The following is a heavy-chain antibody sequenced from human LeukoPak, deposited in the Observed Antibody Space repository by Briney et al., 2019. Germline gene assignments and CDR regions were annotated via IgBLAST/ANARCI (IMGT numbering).Heavy chain of an antibody. V-gene: IGHV3-30*02. CDR3: ATYTSSYFDY. J-gene: IGHJ4*02. Sequence: GGSLRLSCAASGFTFSSYGMHWVRQAPGKGLEWVAFIRSIGTNTYYADSVKGRFTISRDNSKNTLYLQMNSLRAEDTAVYYYATYTSSYFDYWGQGTLVTVSS. D-gene: IGHD1-14*01. CDR1: GFTFSSYG. CDR2: IRSIGTNT.